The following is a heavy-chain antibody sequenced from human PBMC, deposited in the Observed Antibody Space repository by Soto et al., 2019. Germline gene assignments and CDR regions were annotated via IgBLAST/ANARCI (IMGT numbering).Heavy chain of an antibody. V-gene: IGHV3-21*01. Sequence: EVQLVESGGGLVKPGGSPRLSCAASGFTFSSYSMNWVRQAPGKGLEWVSSISSSSSYIYYADSVKGRFTISRDNAKNSLYLQMNSLRAEDTAVYYCAREFQLELLTDAFDIWGQGTMVTVSS. D-gene: IGHD1-7*01. J-gene: IGHJ3*02. CDR2: ISSSSSYI. CDR3: AREFQLELLTDAFDI. CDR1: GFTFSSYS.